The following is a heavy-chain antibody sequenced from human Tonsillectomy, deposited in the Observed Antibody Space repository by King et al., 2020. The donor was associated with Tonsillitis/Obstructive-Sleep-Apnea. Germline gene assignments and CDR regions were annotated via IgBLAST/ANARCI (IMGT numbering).Heavy chain of an antibody. J-gene: IGHJ4*02. CDR3: ARRHSGTYSEEFYDD. CDR2: IYYSGFT. D-gene: IGHD1-26*01. V-gene: IGHV4-39*01. CDR1: GGSITSTNHH. Sequence: QLQESGPGLVKPSETLSLTCSVSGGSITSTNHHWDWIRQVPGKGLEWIGSIYYSGFTHYDPSLKSRVTISVDTSKNQFSLTVISVTAADTAVYYCARRHSGTYSEEFYDDWGQGTLVTVSA.